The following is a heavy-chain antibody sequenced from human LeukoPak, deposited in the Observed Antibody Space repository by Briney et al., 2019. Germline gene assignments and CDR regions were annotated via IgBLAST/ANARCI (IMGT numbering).Heavy chain of an antibody. CDR3: AKRGTYSSSWGLDY. Sequence: GGSLRLSCAASGFTFSSYAMSWVRQAPGKGLEWVSAISGSGGSTYYADSVKGRFTISRDNSKNTLYLQMNSLRAEDTAVYYCAKRGTYSSSWGLDYWGQGTLVTVSS. J-gene: IGHJ4*02. D-gene: IGHD6-13*01. V-gene: IGHV3-23*01. CDR2: ISGSGGST. CDR1: GFTFSSYA.